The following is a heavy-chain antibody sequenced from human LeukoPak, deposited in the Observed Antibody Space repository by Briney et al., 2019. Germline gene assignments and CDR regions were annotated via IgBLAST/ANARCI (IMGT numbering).Heavy chain of an antibody. V-gene: IGHV3-48*03. D-gene: IGHD1-26*01. CDR1: GFTFSSYE. J-gene: IGHJ3*02. CDR3: ARVIIVGATGI. Sequence: PGGSLRLSCAASGFTFSSYEMNWVRQAPGKGLEWVTYISSDCSTVYYADSVKGRFTISRDNAKNSLYLQMNSLRAEDTAVYYCARVIIVGATGIWGQGTMVTVSS. CDR2: ISSDCSTV.